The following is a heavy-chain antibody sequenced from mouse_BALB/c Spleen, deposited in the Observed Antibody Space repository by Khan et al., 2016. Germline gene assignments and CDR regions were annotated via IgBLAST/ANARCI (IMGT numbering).Heavy chain of an antibody. Sequence: QVRLQQSGAELVRPGASVKLSCKASGHPFTTYWMNWVKQRPEQGLEWIGRIDPYDSETHYDQRFKDKAILTVDRSSSTAYMQLSSLTSADSAVYYWARGSTVFDYWGQGTTLTVSS. CDR2: IDPYDSET. J-gene: IGHJ2*01. CDR3: ARGSTVFDY. V-gene: IGHV1-52*01. CDR1: GHPFTTYW. D-gene: IGHD1-1*01.